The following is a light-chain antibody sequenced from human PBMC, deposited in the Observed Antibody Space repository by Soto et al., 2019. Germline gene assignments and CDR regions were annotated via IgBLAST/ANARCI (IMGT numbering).Light chain of an antibody. V-gene: IGLV1-40*01. J-gene: IGLJ3*02. Sequence: QSVLTKPPSVSGAPGQRVPISCNGNNSNLGAGYDVHWYQQLPGAAPKLVIFGNRNRPSGVPERFSGSKSGTSASLAITGLQVEDEADYYCQAYDYSLTAFVFGGGTKLTVL. CDR2: GNR. CDR1: NSNLGAGYD. CDR3: QAYDYSLTAFV.